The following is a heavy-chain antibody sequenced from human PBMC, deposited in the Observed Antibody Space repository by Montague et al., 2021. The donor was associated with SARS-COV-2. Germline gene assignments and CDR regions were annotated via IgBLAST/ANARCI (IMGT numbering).Heavy chain of an antibody. V-gene: IGHV4-34*01. Sequence: SETLSLTCAVYGGFFSGYYWSWIRQPPGKGLEWIGEINHSGSTSXNPSLKSRVTISVDTSKNQFSLKLSSVTATDTAVYYCAIPMVRGFSRAFDIWGQGTMVTVSA. CDR1: GGFFSGYY. D-gene: IGHD3-10*01. CDR3: AIPMVRGFSRAFDI. CDR2: INHSGST. J-gene: IGHJ3*02.